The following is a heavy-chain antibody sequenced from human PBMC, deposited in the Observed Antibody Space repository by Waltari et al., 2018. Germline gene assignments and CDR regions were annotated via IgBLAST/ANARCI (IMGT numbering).Heavy chain of an antibody. CDR3: ANEGGKGDTLFFDY. V-gene: IGHV3-30*02. Sequence: QVQLVESGGGVVQPGGSLRLSCAASGFTFSSYGMHWVRQAPGKGLEWVAFIRYDGSNKYYADSVKGRFTISRDNSKNTLYLQMNSLRAEDTAVYYCANEGGKGDTLFFDYWGQGTLVTVSS. CDR1: GFTFSSYG. D-gene: IGHD3-16*01. CDR2: IRYDGSNK. J-gene: IGHJ4*02.